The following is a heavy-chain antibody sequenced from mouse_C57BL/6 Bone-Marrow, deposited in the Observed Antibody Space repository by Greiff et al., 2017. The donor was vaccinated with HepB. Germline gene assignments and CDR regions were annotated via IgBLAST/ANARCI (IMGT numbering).Heavy chain of an antibody. J-gene: IGHJ2*01. D-gene: IGHD3-2*02. CDR3: ARGGIQLRLQGFDY. Sequence: QVQLQQSGAELVKPGASVKISCKASGYAFSSYWMNWVKQRPGKGLEWIGQIYPGDGDTNYNGKFKGKATLTADKSSSTAYMQLSSLTSEDSAVYFCARGGIQLRLQGFDYWGQGTTLTVSS. V-gene: IGHV1-80*01. CDR2: IYPGDGDT. CDR1: GYAFSSYW.